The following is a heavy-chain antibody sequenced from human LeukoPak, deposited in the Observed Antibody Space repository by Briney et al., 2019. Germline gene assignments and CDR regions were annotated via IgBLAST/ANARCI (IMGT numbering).Heavy chain of an antibody. J-gene: IGHJ4*02. V-gene: IGHV3-21*01. Sequence: GGSLRLSCAASGFTFSIYWMNWVRQAPGKGLEWVSSISGLSSYTYYGESVKGRFSISRDNAKNSLYLQMNSLGAEDTATYYCGRAFPPLRTSSAGDLWGQGILVTVSS. D-gene: IGHD3-16*01. CDR2: ISGLSSYT. CDR1: GFTFSIYW. CDR3: GRAFPPLRTSSAGDL.